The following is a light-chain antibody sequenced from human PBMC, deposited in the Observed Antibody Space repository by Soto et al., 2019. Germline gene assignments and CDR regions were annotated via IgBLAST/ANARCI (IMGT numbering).Light chain of an antibody. V-gene: IGKV1-9*01. CDR1: QDIAIY. J-gene: IGKJ4*01. Sequence: IQLTQSPSSLSASVGDRVTITCRASQDIAIYLAWYQQKPGEAPKLLIYAASTLYGGVPSRFSGSGSGTDFTLTISCLQSEDFATYYCQQYYSFPLTFGGGTKVEIK. CDR3: QQYYSFPLT. CDR2: AAS.